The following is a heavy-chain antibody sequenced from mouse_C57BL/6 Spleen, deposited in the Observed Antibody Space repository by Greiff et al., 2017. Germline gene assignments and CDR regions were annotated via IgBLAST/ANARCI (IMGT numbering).Heavy chain of an antibody. D-gene: IGHD1-1*01. Sequence: VQLQESGAELARPGASVKLSCKASGYTFTSYGISWVKQRTGQGLEWIGEIYPRSGNTYYNEKFKGKATLTADKSSSTAYMELRSLTSEDSAVYFCATDNYGSSSYAMDYWGQGTSVTVSS. CDR3: ATDNYGSSSYAMDY. V-gene: IGHV1-81*01. CDR2: IYPRSGNT. CDR1: GYTFTSYG. J-gene: IGHJ4*01.